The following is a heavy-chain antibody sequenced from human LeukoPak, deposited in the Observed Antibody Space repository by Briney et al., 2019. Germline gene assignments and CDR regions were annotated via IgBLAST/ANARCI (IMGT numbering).Heavy chain of an antibody. CDR3: ARVGYYDILTGERRYLRLDP. Sequence: PGGSLRLSCAASGFTFSSYNMNWVRQAPGKGLEWVSYISSSSSTIYYADSVKGRFTISRDNAKNSLYLQMYSLRAEDTAVYYCARVGYYDILTGERRYLRLDPWGQGTLVTVSS. D-gene: IGHD3-9*01. V-gene: IGHV3-48*01. J-gene: IGHJ5*02. CDR1: GFTFSSYN. CDR2: ISSSSSTI.